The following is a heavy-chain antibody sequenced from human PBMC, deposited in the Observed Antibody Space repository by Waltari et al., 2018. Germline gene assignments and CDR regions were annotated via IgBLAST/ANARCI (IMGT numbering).Heavy chain of an antibody. CDR2: IWYDGSNK. J-gene: IGHJ4*02. D-gene: IGHD3-22*01. Sequence: QLVESGGGVVQPGRSLRLSCAASGFTFSSYGMHWVRQAPGKGLEWVAVIWYDGSNKYYADSVKGRFTISRDNSKNTLYLQMNSLRAEDTAVYYCARGIPEYYDSSGYSLDYWGQGTLVTVSS. CDR3: ARGIPEYYDSSGYSLDY. CDR1: GFTFSSYG. V-gene: IGHV3-33*01.